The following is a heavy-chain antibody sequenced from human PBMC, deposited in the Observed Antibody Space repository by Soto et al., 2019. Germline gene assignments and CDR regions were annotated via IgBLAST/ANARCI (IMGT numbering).Heavy chain of an antibody. D-gene: IGHD3-9*01. CDR3: ARVRNPDYFDWLLPSYFDY. CDR1: GGSFSGYY. CDR2: INHSGST. Sequence: SETLSLTCAVYGGSFSGYYWSWIRQPPGKGLEWIGEINHSGSTNYNPSLKSRVTISVDTSKNQFSLKLSSVTAADTAVYYCARVRNPDYFDWLLPSYFDYWGQGTLVTVSS. V-gene: IGHV4-34*01. J-gene: IGHJ4*02.